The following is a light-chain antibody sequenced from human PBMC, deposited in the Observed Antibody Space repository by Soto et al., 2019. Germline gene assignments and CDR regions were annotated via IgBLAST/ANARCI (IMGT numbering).Light chain of an antibody. V-gene: IGLV1-47*01. CDR2: RDY. Sequence: QSVLTQPPSASGTPGQRVTISCSGSSSNIGSNYVYWYQQFPGTAPKLLIYRDYQRPSGVPDRFSGSKSGTSASLAISGLRSEDEADYYCAAWDDSLSAAVFGGGTQLTVL. CDR1: SSNIGSNY. J-gene: IGLJ7*01. CDR3: AAWDDSLSAAV.